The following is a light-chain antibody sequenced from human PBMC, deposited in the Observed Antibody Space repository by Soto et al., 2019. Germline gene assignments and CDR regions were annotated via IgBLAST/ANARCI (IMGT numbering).Light chain of an antibody. Sequence: QSALTQPPSASGSPGQSVTISCTGTSSDVGGYNYVSWYQQHPGKAPKLMIYEVSQRPSGVPDRFSGSKSGNTASLTVSGLQAEAEADYYCSSYAVSNNPSVVFGGGTKLTVL. CDR2: EVS. J-gene: IGLJ2*01. CDR3: SSYAVSNNPSVV. CDR1: SSDVGGYNY. V-gene: IGLV2-8*01.